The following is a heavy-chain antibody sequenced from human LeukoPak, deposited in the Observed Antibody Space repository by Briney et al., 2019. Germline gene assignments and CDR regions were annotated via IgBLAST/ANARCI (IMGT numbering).Heavy chain of an antibody. V-gene: IGHV1-69*13. CDR3: ARIAVAGRIDDY. CDR2: IIPIFGTA. J-gene: IGHJ4*02. Sequence: SVKVSCKASGGTFSSYAISWVRQAPGQGLEWMGGIIPIFGTANYAQKFQGRVTITADESTSTAYMELSSLRSEDTAVYYCARIAVAGRIDDYWGQGTLVTGSS. CDR1: GGTFSSYA. D-gene: IGHD6-19*01.